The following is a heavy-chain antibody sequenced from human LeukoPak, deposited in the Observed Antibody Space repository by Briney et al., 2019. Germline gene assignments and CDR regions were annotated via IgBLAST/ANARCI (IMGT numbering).Heavy chain of an antibody. CDR1: GFTFDDYG. J-gene: IGHJ4*02. Sequence: PGGSLRLSCAASGFTFDDYGMSWVRQAPGKGLEWVSGINWNGGSTGYADSVKGRFTISRDNAKNSLYLQMNSLRAEDTALYYCARNYYDSSGYHTPDYWGQGTLVTVSS. D-gene: IGHD3-22*01. CDR2: INWNGGST. CDR3: ARNYYDSSGYHTPDY. V-gene: IGHV3-20*04.